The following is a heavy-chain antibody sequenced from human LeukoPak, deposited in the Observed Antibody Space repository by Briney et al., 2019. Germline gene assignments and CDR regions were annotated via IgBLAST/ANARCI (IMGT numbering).Heavy chain of an antibody. CDR2: ISYDGSIK. CDR1: GFPFSSYS. CDR3: ARDLGRSGIGVVIYWYFDL. V-gene: IGHV3-30-3*01. Sequence: GGSLRLSCAASGFPFSSYSIHWVRQAPGKGLEWVAVISYDGSIKYYADSVKGRFTISRDNSKNTLLLQLNSLKAEDAAVYYCARDLGRSGIGVVIYWYFDLWGRGTLVTVSS. D-gene: IGHD3-22*01. J-gene: IGHJ2*01.